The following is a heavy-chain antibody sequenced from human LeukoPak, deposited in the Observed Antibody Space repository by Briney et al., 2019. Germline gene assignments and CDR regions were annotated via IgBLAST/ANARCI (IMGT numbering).Heavy chain of an antibody. J-gene: IGHJ4*02. CDR3: ARRYSSKWSAFDY. D-gene: IGHD6-13*01. Sequence: PGGSLRLSCAASGFTFSIYWMSWVRQAPGKGLEWVANIEQDGSEKYYVDSVKGRFTISRDNAKKSLYLQMNSLRADDTAVYYCARRYSSKWSAFDYWGQGTLVTVSS. CDR2: IEQDGSEK. CDR1: GFTFSIYW. V-gene: IGHV3-7*01.